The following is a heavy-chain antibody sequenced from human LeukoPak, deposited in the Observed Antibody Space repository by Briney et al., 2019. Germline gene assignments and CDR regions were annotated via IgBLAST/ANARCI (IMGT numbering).Heavy chain of an antibody. CDR2: INPSGRST. CDR1: GYTFTSYY. D-gene: IGHD5/OR15-5a*01. J-gene: IGHJ3*02. V-gene: IGHV1-46*01. CDR3: ARGDHVRIYAESAFDI. Sequence: ASVKVSCKASGYTFTSYYMHWVRQAPGQGLEWMGIINPSGRSTNYAQKFRGRVTMTRDTSTSTVYMELSSLRSEDTAVYYCARGDHVRIYAESAFDIWGQGTMVTVSS.